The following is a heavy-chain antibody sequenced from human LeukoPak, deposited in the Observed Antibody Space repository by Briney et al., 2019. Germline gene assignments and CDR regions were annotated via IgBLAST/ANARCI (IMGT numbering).Heavy chain of an antibody. J-gene: IGHJ4*02. V-gene: IGHV3-11*03. CDR3: ARILAVASFHPFDY. Sequence: GGSLRLSCAASGFTFSDYYMNWIRQAPGKGLEWASYISSSSSYTNYADSVKGRFTISRDNAKKSLYLQMNSLRAEGTAVYYCARILAVASFHPFDYWGQGTLVTVSS. CDR1: GFTFSDYY. CDR2: ISSSSSYT. D-gene: IGHD6-19*01.